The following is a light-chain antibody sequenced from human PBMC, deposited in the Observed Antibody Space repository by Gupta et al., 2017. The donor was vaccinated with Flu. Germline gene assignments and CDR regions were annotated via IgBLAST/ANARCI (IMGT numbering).Light chain of an antibody. J-gene: IGKJ1*01. CDR2: DAS. Sequence: ERATLSCRASQRISSKIAWYQQKPGQAPRLLIYDASTRATGIPDRFSGGGSGTEFTLTINSLQSEDFAVYYGQQHSNWPPCTLGQGTKVEIK. V-gene: IGKV3-15*01. CDR3: QQHSNWPPCT. CDR1: QRISSK.